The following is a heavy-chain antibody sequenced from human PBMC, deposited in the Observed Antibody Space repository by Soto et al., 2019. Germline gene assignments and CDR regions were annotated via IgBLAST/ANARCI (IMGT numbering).Heavy chain of an antibody. V-gene: IGHV3-33*01. CDR3: ARDGYNRRTYYFAY. CDR1: GFTFSSYG. CDR2: IWDDGSNK. Sequence: QVQLVESGGGVVQPGRSLRLSCAASGFTFSSYGMHWVRQAPGKGLEWVAVIWDDGSNKYYADSVKGRFTISRDNSKNTLYLQMNSLRAEDTAVYYCARDGYNRRTYYFAYWGQGTLVTVSS. D-gene: IGHD1-1*01. J-gene: IGHJ4*02.